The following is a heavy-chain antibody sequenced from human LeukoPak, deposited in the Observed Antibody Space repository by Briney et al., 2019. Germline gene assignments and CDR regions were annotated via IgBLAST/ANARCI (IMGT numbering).Heavy chain of an antibody. D-gene: IGHD1-14*01. V-gene: IGHV3-21*01. CDR2: ISSSSSYI. J-gene: IGHJ6*02. Sequence: GGSLRLSCAASGFTFSSYSMNWVRQAPGKGLEWVSSISSSSSYIYYADSVKGRFTISRDNAKNSLYLQMNSLRAEDTAVYYCAREPVLISSPFYYGMDVWGQGTTVTVSS. CDR3: AREPVLISSPFYYGMDV. CDR1: GFTFSSYS.